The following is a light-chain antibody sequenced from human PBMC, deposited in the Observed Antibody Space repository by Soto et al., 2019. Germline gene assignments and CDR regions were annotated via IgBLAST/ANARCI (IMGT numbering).Light chain of an antibody. CDR2: AAS. CDR3: HQYGSSITWT. Sequence: EVVLTQSPGTVSLSPGERATLSCRASQSVTSNYLAWYQQKPGQALRLLISAASSRATGIPDRFSGSGSGTDFTLSISRLEPEDFAVYYCHQYGSSITWTLGQETKVEIK. CDR1: QSVTSNY. J-gene: IGKJ1*01. V-gene: IGKV3-20*01.